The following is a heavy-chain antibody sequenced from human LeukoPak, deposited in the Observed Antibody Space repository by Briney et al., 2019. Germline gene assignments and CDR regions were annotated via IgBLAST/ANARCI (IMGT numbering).Heavy chain of an antibody. V-gene: IGHV1-18*04. J-gene: IGHJ4*02. CDR2: ISAYNGNT. CDR3: ARVPLIVVVPAALSGDY. CDR1: GYTFTSYG. D-gene: IGHD2-2*01. Sequence: ASVKVSCKASGYTFTSYGISWVRQAPGQGLEWMGWISAYNGNTNYAQKLQGRVTMTTDTSTSTAYMELRGLRSDDTAVYYCARVPLIVVVPAALSGDYWGQGTLVTVSS.